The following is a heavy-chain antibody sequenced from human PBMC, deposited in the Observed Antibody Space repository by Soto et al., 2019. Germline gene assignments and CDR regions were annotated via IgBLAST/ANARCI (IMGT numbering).Heavy chain of an antibody. CDR2: IYWDDDK. D-gene: IGHD6-6*01. J-gene: IGHJ4*02. CDR1: GFSLSTSEVG. V-gene: IGHV2-5*02. CDR3: AHRPKAVAVRRFNFYH. Sequence: ASGPTLVNPTQTLTLTCTFSGFSLSTSEVGVGWIRQPPGKALEWLALIYWDDDKRYRPSLKSRLTITKDTSKNQVVLTMTRMNPVDTATYYCAHRPKAVAVRRFNFYHWGQVIRAPVSS.